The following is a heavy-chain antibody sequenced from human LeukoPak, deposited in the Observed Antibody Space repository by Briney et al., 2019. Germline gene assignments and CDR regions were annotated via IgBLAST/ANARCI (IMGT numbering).Heavy chain of an antibody. J-gene: IGHJ4*02. CDR1: GFTFSSYG. Sequence: GGSLSLSCAASGFTFSSYGMHWVRQAPGKGLEWVAVISYDGSNKYYADSVKGRFTISRDNSRNTLYLQMNSLRAEDTAVYYCATADCSGGSCYAFDYWGQGTLVTVSS. CDR2: ISYDGSNK. V-gene: IGHV3-30*03. D-gene: IGHD2-15*01. CDR3: ATADCSGGSCYAFDY.